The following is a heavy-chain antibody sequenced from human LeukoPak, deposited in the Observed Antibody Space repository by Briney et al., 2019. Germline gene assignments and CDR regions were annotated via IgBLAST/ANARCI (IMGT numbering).Heavy chain of an antibody. CDR2: INPSGGST. J-gene: IGHJ3*02. V-gene: IGHV1-46*01. CDR1: GYTFTSYY. Sequence: ASVKVSCKASGYTFTSYYMHWVRQAPGQGLEWMGIINPSGGSTSYAQKFQGRVTMTRDTSTSTVCMELSSLRSEDTAVYYCAREGAPGYYDSSGYPSIWGQGTMVTVSS. CDR3: AREGAPGYYDSSGYPSI. D-gene: IGHD3-22*01.